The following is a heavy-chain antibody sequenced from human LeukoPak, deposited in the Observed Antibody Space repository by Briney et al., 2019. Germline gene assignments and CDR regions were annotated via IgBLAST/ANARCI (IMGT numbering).Heavy chain of an antibody. CDR1: GGYISTSSSY. Sequence: PAETLSLTCSVSGGYISTSSSYWGWIRQPPGKGLEWIGSINHSGSSDYTPSLKSRVTMSVDTSKNKFSLKLSSVTAADTAVYYCARHAGGIAAAGTRPFDYWGQGTLVTVSS. J-gene: IGHJ4*02. CDR2: INHSGSS. D-gene: IGHD6-13*01. V-gene: IGHV4-39*01. CDR3: ARHAGGIAAAGTRPFDY.